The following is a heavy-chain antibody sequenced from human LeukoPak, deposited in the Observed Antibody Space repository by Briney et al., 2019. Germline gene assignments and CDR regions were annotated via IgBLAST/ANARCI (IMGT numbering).Heavy chain of an antibody. CDR1: EFTFSSYA. CDR2: IRSTGGAT. D-gene: IGHD6-13*01. J-gene: IGHJ4*02. V-gene: IGHV3-23*01. CDR3: AKELAAVGVPSFDS. Sequence: GGSLRLSCAASEFTFSSYAMSWVRQTPGRGLEWVSGIRSTGGATYYADSVKGRFTISRDNSKNTLYLQMNSLRAEDTAVYYCAKELAAVGVPSFDSWGQGTLVTVSS.